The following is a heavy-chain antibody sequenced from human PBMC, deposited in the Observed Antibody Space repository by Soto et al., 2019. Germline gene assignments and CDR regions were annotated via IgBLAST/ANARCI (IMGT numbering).Heavy chain of an antibody. CDR2: INSDGSNT. V-gene: IGHV3-74*01. CDR1: GFTFSSYS. D-gene: IGHD2-8*02. Sequence: PGGSLRLSCAASGFTFSSYSMNWVRQAPGKGLVWVSRINSDGSNTRYADSVRGRFTISRDNAKNTLYLQMNSLRAEDTAVYYCARDLVAKDAFDIWGQGTMVTVSS. CDR3: ARDLVAKDAFDI. J-gene: IGHJ3*02.